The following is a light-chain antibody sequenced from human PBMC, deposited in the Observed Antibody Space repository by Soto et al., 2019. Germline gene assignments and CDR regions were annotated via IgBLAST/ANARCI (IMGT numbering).Light chain of an antibody. J-gene: IGKJ5*01. CDR2: KAS. CDR3: QQYNSYST. Sequence: EIQMTQSPSTLSVSSGYKITLTFRASQTISSWLAWYQQKPGKAPKLMIYKASSLESGVPSRFSGSGSGTEFTLTISSLQPDDFATYYCQQYNSYSTFGQGTRLEIK. CDR1: QTISSW. V-gene: IGKV1-5*03.